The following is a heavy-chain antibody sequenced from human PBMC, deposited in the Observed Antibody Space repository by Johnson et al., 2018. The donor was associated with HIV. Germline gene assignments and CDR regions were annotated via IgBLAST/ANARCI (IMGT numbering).Heavy chain of an antibody. CDR3: ARGAPSGNYYVDAFDL. V-gene: IGHV3-30-3*01. Sequence: QVHLVESGGGVVQPGRSLRLSCAASGFTFSYYSMHWVRQAPGKGLEWVAVISHDGSNKYYAYSVRGRVTISRENCENTLSLQLNSLRAEDSAVYYCARGAPSGNYYVDAFDLWGQGTMVIVSS. D-gene: IGHD1-26*01. J-gene: IGHJ3*01. CDR1: GFTFSYYS. CDR2: ISHDGSNK.